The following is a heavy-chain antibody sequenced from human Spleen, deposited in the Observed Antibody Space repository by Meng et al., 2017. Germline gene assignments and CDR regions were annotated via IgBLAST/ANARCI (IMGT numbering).Heavy chain of an antibody. CDR3: AREGMGATAGD. CDR1: GGSFSDYY. Sequence: SETLSLTCVVSGGSFSDYYWSWLRQPPGKGLEWIGEINHSGSTNYNPSLGSRATISVDTSQNNISQQLSSVTAADSAVYYCAREGMGATAGDWGQGTLVTVSS. V-gene: IGHV4-34*01. J-gene: IGHJ4*02. D-gene: IGHD1-26*01. CDR2: INHSGST.